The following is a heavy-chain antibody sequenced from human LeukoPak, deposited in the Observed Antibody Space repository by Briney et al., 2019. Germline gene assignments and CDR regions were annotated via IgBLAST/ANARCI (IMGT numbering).Heavy chain of an antibody. D-gene: IGHD4-23*01. CDR1: GYGFTNYW. V-gene: IGHV5-51*01. CDR2: IYPDDSDT. Sequence: GESLKISCKGSGYGFTNYWIGWVRQMPGKGLEWMGIIYPDDSDTRYNPSFQGQVTISADKSISTAFLQWSSLKASDTAMYYCARLKLGLPDDYWGQGTLVTVSS. CDR3: ARLKLGLPDDY. J-gene: IGHJ4*02.